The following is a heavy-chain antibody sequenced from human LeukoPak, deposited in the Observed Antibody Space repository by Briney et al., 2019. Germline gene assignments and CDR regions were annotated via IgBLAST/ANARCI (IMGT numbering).Heavy chain of an antibody. J-gene: IGHJ3*02. CDR1: GFTFSSYA. Sequence: PGGSLRLSCAASGFTFSSYAMSWVRQAPGKGLEWVSAISGSGGSTYYADSVKGRFTISRDNAKNTLYLQMNSLRAEDTAVYYCARGNRMIGDAFDIWGQGTMVTVSS. V-gene: IGHV3-23*01. CDR2: ISGSGGST. D-gene: IGHD3-22*01. CDR3: ARGNRMIGDAFDI.